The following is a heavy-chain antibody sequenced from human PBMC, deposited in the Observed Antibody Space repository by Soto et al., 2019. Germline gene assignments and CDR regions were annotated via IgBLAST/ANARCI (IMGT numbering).Heavy chain of an antibody. J-gene: IGHJ5*02. CDR3: AKDPGPNFDP. V-gene: IGHV3-33*06. CDR1: GFTFSSYG. Sequence: GGSLRLSCAASGFTFSSYGMHWVRQAPGKGLEWMAVIWYDGNSKDYGDTVRGRFTVSRDNSKNTLYLQMDSLRAEDTAVYYCAKDPGPNFDPWGQGTLVTVSS. CDR2: IWYDGNSK.